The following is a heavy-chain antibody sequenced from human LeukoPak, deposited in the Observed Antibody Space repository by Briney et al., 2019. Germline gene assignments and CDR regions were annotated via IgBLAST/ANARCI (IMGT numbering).Heavy chain of an antibody. CDR2: ISGSGGST. CDR1: GFTFSSYA. Sequence: PGGSLRLSCAASGFTFSSYAMSWVRQAPGKGLEWGSAISGSGGSTYYADSVKGRFTISRDNSKNTLYLQMNSLRAEDTALYYCAKAGGSGSYGLQYYYYMDVWGKGTTVTVSS. D-gene: IGHD3-10*01. V-gene: IGHV3-23*01. CDR3: AKAGGSGSYGLQYYYYMDV. J-gene: IGHJ6*03.